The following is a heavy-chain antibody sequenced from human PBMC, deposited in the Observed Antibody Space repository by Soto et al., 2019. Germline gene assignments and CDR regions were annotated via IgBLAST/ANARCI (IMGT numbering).Heavy chain of an antibody. CDR1: GFMFSAYA. J-gene: IGHJ4*01. CDR3: ARDPSPYTSGWYGIDF. V-gene: IGHV3-30*04. Sequence: GGSLRLSCAASGFMFSAYAMLWVRQAPGKGLEWVAAISYDGTNKYYADSIKGRFTISRDNSANTLFLQVNSLRREDTAMYYCARDPSPYTSGWYGIDFWGHGILVTVSS. CDR2: ISYDGTNK. D-gene: IGHD6-19*01.